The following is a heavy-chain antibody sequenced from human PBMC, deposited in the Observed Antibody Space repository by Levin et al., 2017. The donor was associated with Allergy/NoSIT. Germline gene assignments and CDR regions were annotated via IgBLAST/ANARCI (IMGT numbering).Heavy chain of an antibody. Sequence: SQTLSLTCTVSGDSISNANYYWAWIRQPPGKGLEWIGSVYYTGSAYYNPSLKTRLTMSVDTSKNQFSLRFHSVTAADPAIYYCAGEANSPYYHYYGLDVWGQGTGVTVSS. D-gene: IGHD2/OR15-2a*01. V-gene: IGHV4-39*07. CDR1: GDSISNANYY. CDR2: VYYTGSA. J-gene: IGHJ6*02. CDR3: AGEANSPYYHYYGLDV.